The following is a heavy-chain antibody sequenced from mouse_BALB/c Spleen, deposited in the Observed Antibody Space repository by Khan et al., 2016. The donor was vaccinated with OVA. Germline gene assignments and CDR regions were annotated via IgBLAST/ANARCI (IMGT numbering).Heavy chain of an antibody. Sequence: EVQLQESGAELVRPGALVKLSCKASGFNIKDYYIHWVKQRPEQGLEWIGWIDPENGNTIYDPKFQGKANITADTSSNTAYLHFSSLTSEDTVVYYCARAGYSPWFAYWGQGTLVTVSA. CDR2: IDPENGNT. CDR1: GFNIKDYY. CDR3: ARAGYSPWFAY. D-gene: IGHD2-3*01. J-gene: IGHJ3*01. V-gene: IGHV14-1*02.